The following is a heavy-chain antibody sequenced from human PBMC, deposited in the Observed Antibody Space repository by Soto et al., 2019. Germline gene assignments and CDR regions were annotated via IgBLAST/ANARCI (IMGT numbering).Heavy chain of an antibody. CDR2: INQDGSEK. J-gene: IGHJ4*02. CDR3: ATRVVVAVIDFDY. CDR1: GFSFSTYW. V-gene: IGHV3-7*01. D-gene: IGHD2-21*02. Sequence: SLRLSCVASGFSFSTYWMTWVRQAPGKGLEWVANINQDGSEKNYVNSVKGRFTISRDNAKNSLYLQMNNLRAEDTAIYYCATRVVVAVIDFDYWGQGTLVTVSS.